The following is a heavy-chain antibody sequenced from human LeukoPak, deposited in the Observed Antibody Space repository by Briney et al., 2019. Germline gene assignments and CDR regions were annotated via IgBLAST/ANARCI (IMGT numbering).Heavy chain of an antibody. D-gene: IGHD1-26*01. V-gene: IGHV3-48*03. CDR3: ARDWWELLPDAFDI. J-gene: IGHJ3*02. Sequence: GGSLRLSCAASGFTFSSYEMNWVRQAPGKGLEWVSYISSSGSTIYYADSVKGRFTISRDNAKNSLYLQMNSLRAEDTAVYYCARDWWELLPDAFDIWGQGTMVTVSS. CDR2: ISSSGSTI. CDR1: GFTFSSYE.